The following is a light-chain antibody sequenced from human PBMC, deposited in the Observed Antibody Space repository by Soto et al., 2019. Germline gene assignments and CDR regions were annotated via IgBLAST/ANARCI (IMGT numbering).Light chain of an antibody. J-gene: IGKJ1*01. CDR3: QQYGSAPRT. CDR2: GAS. Sequence: EMGLTQSPGTLSFSPGEKATLSCRASQSVSSSYLAWYQQKPGQAPRLLIYGASSRATGIPDRFSGSGSGTDFTLTISRLEPEEFAVYYCQQYGSAPRTFGQGTKVDIK. V-gene: IGKV3-20*01. CDR1: QSVSSSY.